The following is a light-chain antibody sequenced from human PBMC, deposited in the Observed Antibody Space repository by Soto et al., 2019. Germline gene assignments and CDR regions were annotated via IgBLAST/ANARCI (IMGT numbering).Light chain of an antibody. J-gene: IGKJ4*01. CDR2: EAS. V-gene: IGKV1-33*01. Sequence: DIQMTQSPSSLPASGGDRVTITSQASQDSNNYLNGYQQKRGKAPKLPIYEASNLETGVPSRFSGSGSGRSFSFTVSSLQPEDIATHYCEQCDDFSTFGGGTRVEIK. CDR1: QDSNNY. CDR3: EQCDDFST.